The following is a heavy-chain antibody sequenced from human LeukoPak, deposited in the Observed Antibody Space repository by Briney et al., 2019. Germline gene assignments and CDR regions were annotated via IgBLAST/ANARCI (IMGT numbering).Heavy chain of an antibody. CDR2: ISSSSSTI. CDR3: ARAYVHALDY. V-gene: IGHV3-48*04. Sequence: GGPLRLSCAASGFTFSSYSMNWVRQAPGKGLEWVSYISSSSSTIYYADSVKGRFTISRDNAKNSLYLQMNSLRAEDTAVYYCARAYVHALDYWGQGTLVTVSS. CDR1: GFTFSSYS. J-gene: IGHJ4*02. D-gene: IGHD3-10*02.